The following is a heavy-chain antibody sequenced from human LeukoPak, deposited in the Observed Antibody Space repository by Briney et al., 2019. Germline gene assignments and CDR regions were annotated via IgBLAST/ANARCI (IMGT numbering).Heavy chain of an antibody. J-gene: IGHJ3*02. CDR3: ATRSGDVAFDS. V-gene: IGHV4-4*07. Sequence: SETLSLTCTVSGVSISSYYWSWIRQPAGKGLEWIGRIYTSGSTNYNPSLKSRVTMSVDRSKNQFSMKLSSVTAADTAVDCCATRSGDVAFDSWGQGTMVTVSS. D-gene: IGHD1-26*01. CDR1: GVSISSYY. CDR2: IYTSGST.